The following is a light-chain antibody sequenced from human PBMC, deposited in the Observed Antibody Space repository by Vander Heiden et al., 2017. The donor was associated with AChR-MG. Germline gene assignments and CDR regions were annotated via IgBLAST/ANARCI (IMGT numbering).Light chain of an antibody. CDR1: QSLLYFSNKKNY. CDR2: WAS. CDR3: QQYYKSPQT. J-gene: IGKJ1*01. Sequence: DIVMTQSPDSLAVSLGQRATINCKSSQSLLYFSNKKNYLAWYQHKPGQAPKLLMHWASVREFGVPDRFSGSGSETDFTLTISNLQAEDVAVYYCQQYYKSPQTFGQGTKVEI. V-gene: IGKV4-1*01.